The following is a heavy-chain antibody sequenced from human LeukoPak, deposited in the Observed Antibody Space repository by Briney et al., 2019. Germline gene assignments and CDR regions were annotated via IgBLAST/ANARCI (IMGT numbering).Heavy chain of an antibody. CDR3: ARGGYDFWSGYHGAFDI. V-gene: IGHV3-74*01. CDR2: INSDGSST. Sequence: GGSLRLSCAASGFTFSSYWMHWVRQAPGKGLAWVSRINSDGSSTSYADSVKGRFTISRDNAKNTLYLQMNSLRAEDTAVYYCARGGYDFWSGYHGAFDIWGQGTMVTVSS. J-gene: IGHJ3*02. CDR1: GFTFSSYW. D-gene: IGHD3-3*01.